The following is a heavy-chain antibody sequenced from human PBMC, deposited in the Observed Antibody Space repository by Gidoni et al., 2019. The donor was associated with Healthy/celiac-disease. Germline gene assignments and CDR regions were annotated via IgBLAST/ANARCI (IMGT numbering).Heavy chain of an antibody. CDR2: IYYSGST. CDR1: GGSISSSSYY. CDR3: ARQTVGVVVIPFDY. V-gene: IGHV4-39*01. Sequence: QLQLQESGPGLVKPSETLSLTCPASGGSISSSSYYWGWIRQPPGKGLEWIGSIYYSGSTYYNPSLKSRVTISVDTSKNQFSLKLSSVTAADTAVYYCARQTVGVVVIPFDYWGQGTLVTVSS. D-gene: IGHD3-22*01. J-gene: IGHJ4*02.